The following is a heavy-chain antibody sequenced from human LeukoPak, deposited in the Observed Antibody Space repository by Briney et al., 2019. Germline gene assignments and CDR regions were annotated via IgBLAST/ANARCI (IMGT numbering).Heavy chain of an antibody. Sequence: GASVKVSCKASGYTFTSYYMHWVRQAPGQGLEWMGIINPSGGSTSYAQKFQGRVTMTRDMSTSTVYMELSSLRSEDTAVYYCARGSSGNVGTAMVDYWGQGTLVTVSS. CDR1: GYTFTSYY. CDR2: INPSGGST. CDR3: ARGSSGNVGTAMVDY. D-gene: IGHD5-18*01. V-gene: IGHV1-46*01. J-gene: IGHJ4*02.